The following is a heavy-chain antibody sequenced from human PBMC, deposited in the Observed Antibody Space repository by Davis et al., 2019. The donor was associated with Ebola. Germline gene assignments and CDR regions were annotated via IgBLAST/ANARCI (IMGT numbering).Heavy chain of an antibody. CDR1: GFTFSTYG. V-gene: IGHV3-30*03. CDR3: ARDGYCTNGVCRYYYYYMDV. D-gene: IGHD2-8*01. Sequence: GGSLRLSCAASGFTFSTYGMHWVRQAPGKGLEWVAVISYDGSNKYYADSVKGRFTISRDNSKNTLYLQMNSLRAEDTAVYYCARDGYCTNGVCRYYYYYMDVWGKGTTVTVSS. J-gene: IGHJ6*03. CDR2: ISYDGSNK.